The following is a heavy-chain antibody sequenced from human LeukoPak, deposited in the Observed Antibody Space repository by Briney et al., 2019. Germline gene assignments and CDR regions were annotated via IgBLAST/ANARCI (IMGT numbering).Heavy chain of an antibody. CDR1: GGSISSSNW. CDR3: ARGLTKTGDYYYYGMDV. V-gene: IGHV4-4*02. D-gene: IGHD7-27*01. Sequence: ESSETLCLTCAVSGGSISSSNWWSWVRQPPGKGLERIGEIYHSGSTNYNPSLKSRVTVSVDTSKNQFSLKLSSVTAADTAVYYCARGLTKTGDYYYYGMDVWGQGTTVTVSS. J-gene: IGHJ6*02. CDR2: IYHSGST.